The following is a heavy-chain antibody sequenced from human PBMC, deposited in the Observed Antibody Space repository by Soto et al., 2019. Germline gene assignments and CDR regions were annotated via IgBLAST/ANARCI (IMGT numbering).Heavy chain of an antibody. CDR1: GFTFSSYS. CDR2: ISSSSSYI. D-gene: IGHD3-16*02. J-gene: IGHJ4*02. V-gene: IGHV3-21*01. Sequence: GSLRLSCAASGFTFSSYSMNWVRQAPGKGLEWVSSISSSSSYIYYADSVKGRFAISRDNAKNSLYLQMNSLRAEDTAVYYCARDIGYDYVWGSYRYVDYWGQGTLVTVSS. CDR3: ARDIGYDYVWGSYRYVDY.